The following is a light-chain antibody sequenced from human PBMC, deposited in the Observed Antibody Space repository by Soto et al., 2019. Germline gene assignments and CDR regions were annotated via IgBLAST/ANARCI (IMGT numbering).Light chain of an antibody. CDR1: QSVSSN. CDR2: GAS. V-gene: IGKV3-15*01. J-gene: IGKJ1*01. CDR3: QQYNHWPRT. Sequence: IVMTQSPATLSVSPGERATLSCRASQSVSSNLAWYQQKPGQAPRLLIYGASTRATGIPARFSGSVSGTAGTLTISSLQSEDCEVYYCQQYNHWPRTFGQGTKVDIK.